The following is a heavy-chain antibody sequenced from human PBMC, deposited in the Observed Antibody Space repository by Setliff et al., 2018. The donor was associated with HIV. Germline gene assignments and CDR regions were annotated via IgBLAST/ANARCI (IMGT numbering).Heavy chain of an antibody. J-gene: IGHJ4*02. CDR2: MNGDGTT. CDR3: AKGTKYCSLGSCYADH. V-gene: IGHV3-53*01. CDR1: GFTVNTNY. D-gene: IGHD2-15*01. Sequence: PGGSLRLSCAASGFTVNTNYMTWVRQAPGKGLEWVSVMNGDGTTYYADSVKGRFTISRDNSINILYLQMNSLRAEDTAVYYCAKGTKYCSLGSCYADHWGQGTQVTVSS.